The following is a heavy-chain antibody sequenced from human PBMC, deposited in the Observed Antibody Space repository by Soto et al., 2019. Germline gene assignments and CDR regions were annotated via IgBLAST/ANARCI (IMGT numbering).Heavy chain of an antibody. CDR3: ARGAAARSLSGMDV. CDR2: IYYSGST. V-gene: IGHV4-59*01. J-gene: IGHJ6*02. Sequence: PSETLSLTCTVSGGSISIYYWSWIRHPPGKGLEWIGYIYYSGSTNYNPSLKSRVTISVDTSKNQFSLKLSSVTAADTAVYYCARGAAARSLSGMDVWGQGTTVTVSS. D-gene: IGHD6-6*01. CDR1: GGSISIYY.